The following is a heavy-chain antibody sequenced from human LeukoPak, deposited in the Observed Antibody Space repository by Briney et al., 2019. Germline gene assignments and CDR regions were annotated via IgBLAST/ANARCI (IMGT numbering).Heavy chain of an antibody. CDR2: VSGSAGST. J-gene: IGHJ4*02. D-gene: IGHD6-19*01. V-gene: IGHV3-23*01. Sequence: PGGSLRLSCAASGIAFSSYAMSWVRQAPGKRLEWVSTVSGSAGSTFYADSVRGRFTISRDNSKNTLYLQMNSLRAEDTAVYYCAVLLSSGWYESFDYWGQGTLVTVSS. CDR3: AVLLSSGWYESFDY. CDR1: GIAFSSYA.